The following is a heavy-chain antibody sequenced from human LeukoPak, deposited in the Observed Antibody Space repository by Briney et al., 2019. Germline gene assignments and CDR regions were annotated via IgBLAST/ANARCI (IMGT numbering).Heavy chain of an antibody. Sequence: PGGSLRLSCAASGFTFSSYAMHWVRQAPGKGLEWVAVISYDGSNKYYADSVKGRFTISRDNSKNTLYLQMNSLRAEDTAVYYCAKDHDLNGMDVWGQGTTVTVSS. CDR1: GFTFSSYA. V-gene: IGHV3-30-3*01. J-gene: IGHJ6*02. CDR2: ISYDGSNK. CDR3: AKDHDLNGMDV.